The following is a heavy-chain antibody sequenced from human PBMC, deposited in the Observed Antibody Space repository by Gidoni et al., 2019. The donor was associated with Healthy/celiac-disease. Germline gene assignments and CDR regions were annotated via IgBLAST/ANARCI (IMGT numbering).Heavy chain of an antibody. D-gene: IGHD3-16*02. J-gene: IGHJ4*02. CDR2: IYYSGST. CDR3: ATQRYDYVWGSYRPRPDY. Sequence: QLPLPESDPGLGKPSETLSLACTVPRGAIISLGYYGGWIRQPPEKGLEWIGSIYYSGSTYYNPSLKTRFTISVDTSKTQFSLKLSSVTAADTAVDYCATQRYDYVWGSYRPRPDYWGQGTLVTVSS. CDR1: RGAIISLGYY. V-gene: IGHV4-39*01.